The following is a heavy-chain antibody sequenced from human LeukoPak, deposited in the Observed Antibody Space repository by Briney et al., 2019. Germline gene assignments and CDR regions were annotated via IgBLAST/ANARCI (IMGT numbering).Heavy chain of an antibody. CDR3: TRVGYIDEGIDY. V-gene: IGHV3-7*04. CDR2: IKQDGSKK. J-gene: IGHJ4*02. CDR1: GFTFSTYW. Sequence: GGSLRLSCSASGFTFSTYWMSWVRQAPGKGLEWVANIKQDGSKKSYVDSVKGRFTISRDNAKNSLYLQMNSLRAEDTAIYYCTRVGYIDEGIDYWGQGTLVTVSS. D-gene: IGHD5-24*01.